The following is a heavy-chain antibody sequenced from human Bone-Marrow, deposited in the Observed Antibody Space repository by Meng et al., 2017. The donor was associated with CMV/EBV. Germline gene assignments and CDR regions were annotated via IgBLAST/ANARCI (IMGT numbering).Heavy chain of an antibody. V-gene: IGHV3-15*01. CDR3: TTQYSSPSRDFDY. Sequence: GVTFNNAWMTWVRQAPGKGLEWVGRIKSKTDGGTTDYAAPVKGRFTVSRDDSKYTLYLQMNSLKTEDTAVYYCTTQYSSPSRDFDYWGQGTLVTVSS. D-gene: IGHD6-13*01. CDR1: GVTFNNAW. J-gene: IGHJ4*02. CDR2: IKSKTDGGTT.